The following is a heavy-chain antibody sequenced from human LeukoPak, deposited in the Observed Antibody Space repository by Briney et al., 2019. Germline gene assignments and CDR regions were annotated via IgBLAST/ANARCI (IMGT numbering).Heavy chain of an antibody. CDR3: GRLAHNAWYAIDF. J-gene: IGHJ4*02. CDR2: ILPDGSQK. Sequence: GGSLRLSCAASEFDFSTHAMTWVRQAPGKGLEWLANILPDGSQKYYVDSVKGRFTISRDNPKNSLYLQINNLRAEDTAVYYCGRLAHNAWYAIDFWGQGTLVTVSS. V-gene: IGHV3-7*01. CDR1: EFDFSTHA. D-gene: IGHD2-2*01.